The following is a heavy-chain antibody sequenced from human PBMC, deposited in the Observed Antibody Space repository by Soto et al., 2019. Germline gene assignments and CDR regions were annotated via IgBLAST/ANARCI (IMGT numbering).Heavy chain of an antibody. J-gene: IGHJ6*03. D-gene: IGHD1-26*01. V-gene: IGHV3-11*01. CDR3: ARDSGSPPDYYMDV. CDR1: GFTFSDYY. CDR2: ISNSGYTI. Sequence: QVQLVESGGGLVKPGESLRLSCAASGFTFSDYYMSWIRQAPGKGLEWVSYISNSGYTIHYTDSVKGRFTISRDNARNSLHLEMNSLRGEDTAVYYCARDSGSPPDYYMDVWGRGTTVTVSS.